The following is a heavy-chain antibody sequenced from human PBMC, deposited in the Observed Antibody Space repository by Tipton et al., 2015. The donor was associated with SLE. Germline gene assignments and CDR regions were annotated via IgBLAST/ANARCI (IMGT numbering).Heavy chain of an antibody. D-gene: IGHD3-16*02. Sequence: TLSLTCAVSGGSISSSNWWSWVRQPPGKGLEWIGEINHSGSTNYNPSLKSRVTISVDTSKNQFSLKLSSVTAADTAVYYCASRDNDYVWGSYRYTGFDYWGQGPLVTVSS. CDR1: GGSISSSNW. CDR2: INHSGST. V-gene: IGHV4-4*02. CDR3: ASRDNDYVWGSYRYTGFDY. J-gene: IGHJ4*02.